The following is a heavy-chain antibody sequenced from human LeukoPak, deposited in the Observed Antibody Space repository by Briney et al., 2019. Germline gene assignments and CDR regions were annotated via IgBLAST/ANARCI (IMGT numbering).Heavy chain of an antibody. Sequence: KSSETLSLTCAVSGGSISSGGYSWSWIRQPPGKGLEWIGYIYHSGSTYYNPSLKSRVTISVDRSKNQFSLKLSSVTAADTAVYYCARDLDDYGGNSGAFDIWGQGTMVTVSS. CDR2: IYHSGST. CDR3: ARDLDDYGGNSGAFDI. J-gene: IGHJ3*02. V-gene: IGHV4-30-2*01. D-gene: IGHD4-23*01. CDR1: GGSISSGGYS.